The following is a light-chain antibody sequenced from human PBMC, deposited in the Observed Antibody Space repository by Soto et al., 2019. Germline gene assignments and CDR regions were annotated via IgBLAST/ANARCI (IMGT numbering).Light chain of an antibody. CDR1: QSISSW. J-gene: IGKJ1*01. V-gene: IGKV1-5*01. CDR2: DAS. CDR3: QHYNSYSEA. Sequence: DIQMTQSPSTLSASVGDRVTITCRASQSISSWLAWYQQKQGKAPKLLIYDASSLESGVPSRFRGSGSGTEFTLPLSRLQPDDFETYYCQHYNSYSEAFGQGTKVDIK.